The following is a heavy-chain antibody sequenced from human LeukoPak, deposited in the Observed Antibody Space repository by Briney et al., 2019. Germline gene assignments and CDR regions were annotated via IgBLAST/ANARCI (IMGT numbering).Heavy chain of an antibody. Sequence: GGSLRLSCAASGFTFSSYAMHWVRQAPGKGLEWVSYISSSGSTIYYADSVKGRFTISRDNAKNSLYLQMNSLRAEDTAVYYCARVVVPAAIIPYFDPWGQGTLVTVSS. D-gene: IGHD2-2*01. V-gene: IGHV3-48*04. J-gene: IGHJ5*02. CDR3: ARVVVPAAIIPYFDP. CDR1: GFTFSSYA. CDR2: ISSSGSTI.